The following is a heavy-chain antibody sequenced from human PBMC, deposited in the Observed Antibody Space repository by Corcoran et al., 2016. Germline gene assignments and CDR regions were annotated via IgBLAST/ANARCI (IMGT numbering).Heavy chain of an antibody. D-gene: IGHD3-10*01. Sequence: QVQLQQSGPGLVKPSQTLSLTCAISGDSVSSNSAAWNWIRQSPSRGLEWLGRTYYRSKWYNDYAVSVKSRITINPDTSKNQFSLQLNSVTPEDTAVYDCAREMYGSGSYYNYYYGMDVWGQGTTVTVSS. CDR1: GDSVSSNSAA. J-gene: IGHJ6*02. CDR3: AREMYGSGSYYNYYYGMDV. V-gene: IGHV6-1*01. CDR2: TYYRSKWYN.